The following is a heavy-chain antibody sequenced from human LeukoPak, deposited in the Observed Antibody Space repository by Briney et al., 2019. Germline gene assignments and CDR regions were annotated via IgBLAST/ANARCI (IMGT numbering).Heavy chain of an antibody. CDR3: ARGLRYYYDSSGSLGDAFDI. Sequence: ASVKVSCKASGYTFTSYDINWVRQATGQGLEWMGWMNPNSGNTGYAQKFQGRVTMTRNTSISTAYMELSSLRSEDTAVYYCARGLRYYYDSSGSLGDAFDIWGQGTMVTVSS. J-gene: IGHJ3*02. D-gene: IGHD3-22*01. V-gene: IGHV1-8*01. CDR1: GYTFTSYD. CDR2: MNPNSGNT.